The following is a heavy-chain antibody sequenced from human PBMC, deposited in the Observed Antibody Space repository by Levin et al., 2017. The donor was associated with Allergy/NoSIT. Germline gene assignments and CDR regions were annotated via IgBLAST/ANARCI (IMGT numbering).Heavy chain of an antibody. CDR2: IGTAGNT. D-gene: IGHD3-22*01. Sequence: GGSLRLSCAASGFTFSGYDMHWVRQATGKSLEWVSAIGTAGNTYYPGSVKGRFTISRENAKNSLYLQMNSLTAGDTAVYYCARADSGGNYLPDYWGQGTLVTVSS. V-gene: IGHV3-13*01. J-gene: IGHJ4*02. CDR3: ARADSGGNYLPDY. CDR1: GFTFSGYD.